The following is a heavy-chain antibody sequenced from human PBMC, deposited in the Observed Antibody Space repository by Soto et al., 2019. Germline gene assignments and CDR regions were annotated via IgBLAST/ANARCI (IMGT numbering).Heavy chain of an antibody. Sequence: EVQLLESGGGLVQPGGSLRLSCAASGFTFSNYAVTWVRQDPGKGLEWVSTISGSGGSTYYADSVKGRFTISRDNSKNTLYLPMNRLRAEDTAVYYCAKEQGRSWYEIDYWGQVTLVTVSS. CDR1: GFTFSNYA. CDR2: ISGSGGST. D-gene: IGHD6-13*01. J-gene: IGHJ4*02. CDR3: AKEQGRSWYEIDY. V-gene: IGHV3-23*01.